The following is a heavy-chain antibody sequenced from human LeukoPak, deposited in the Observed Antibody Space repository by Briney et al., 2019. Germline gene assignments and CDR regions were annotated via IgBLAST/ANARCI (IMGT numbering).Heavy chain of an antibody. D-gene: IGHD3-22*01. Sequence: GGSLRLSCAASGFTFSSYGMHWVRQAPGKGLEWVAYISYDGSNKYYADSVKGRFTISRDNSKNTLYLQMNSLRAEDTAVYYCAGRYDSSGYPLHWGQGTLVTVSS. CDR1: GFTFSSYG. CDR2: ISYDGSNK. CDR3: AGRYDSSGYPLH. J-gene: IGHJ4*02. V-gene: IGHV3-30*03.